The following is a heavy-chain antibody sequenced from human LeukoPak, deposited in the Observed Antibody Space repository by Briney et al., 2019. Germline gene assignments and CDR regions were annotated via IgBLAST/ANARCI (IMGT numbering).Heavy chain of an antibody. CDR2: ISGSGGST. Sequence: GGSLRLSCAASGFTFSSYWMHWVRQAPGKGLEWVSAISGSGGSTYYADSVKGRFTISRDNSKNTLYLQMNSLRAEDTAVYYCAKNRKQWLVSEAIDYWGQGTLVTVSS. D-gene: IGHD6-19*01. J-gene: IGHJ4*02. V-gene: IGHV3-23*01. CDR1: GFTFSSYW. CDR3: AKNRKQWLVSEAIDY.